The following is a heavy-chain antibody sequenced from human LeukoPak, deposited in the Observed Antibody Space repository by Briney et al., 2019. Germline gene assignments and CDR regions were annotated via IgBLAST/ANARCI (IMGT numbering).Heavy chain of an antibody. D-gene: IGHD6-13*01. Sequence: GESLKISCKGSGYSFTSYWIGWVRPMPGKGLEWMGIIYPGDSDTRYSPSFQGQVTISAEKSISTAYLQWSSLKASDTAMYYCARRIAAAGTWFDPWGQGTLVTVSS. V-gene: IGHV5-51*01. J-gene: IGHJ5*02. CDR1: GYSFTSYW. CDR3: ARRIAAAGTWFDP. CDR2: IYPGDSDT.